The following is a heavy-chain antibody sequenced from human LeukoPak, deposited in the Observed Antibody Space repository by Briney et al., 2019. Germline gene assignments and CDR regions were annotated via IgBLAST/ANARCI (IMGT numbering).Heavy chain of an antibody. Sequence: GGPLRLSCAASGFAFSDYWMNWVRQTPGKGLEWVAVISYDGSNKYYADSVKGRFTISRDNSKNTLYLQMNSLRAEDTAVYYCARAIKAVAGTFHRDYYFDYWGQGTLVTVSS. V-gene: IGHV3-30*03. CDR3: ARAIKAVAGTFHRDYYFDY. D-gene: IGHD6-19*01. CDR1: GFAFSDYW. J-gene: IGHJ4*02. CDR2: ISYDGSNK.